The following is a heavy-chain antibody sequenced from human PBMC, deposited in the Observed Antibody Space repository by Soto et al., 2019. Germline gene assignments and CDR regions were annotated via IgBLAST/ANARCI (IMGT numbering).Heavy chain of an antibody. D-gene: IGHD6-19*01. J-gene: IGHJ4*02. Sequence: QITLKESGPTLVKPTQTLTLTCTFSGFSLSTSGVGVGWIRQPPGKALEWLALIYWNDDKRYSPSLKSRLTITKETSKNQVVLTMNNMDPVDTATYYCAHRHSSGWYHRDRGFDYWGQGTLVTVSS. CDR1: GFSLSTSGVG. CDR2: IYWNDDK. CDR3: AHRHSSGWYHRDRGFDY. V-gene: IGHV2-5*01.